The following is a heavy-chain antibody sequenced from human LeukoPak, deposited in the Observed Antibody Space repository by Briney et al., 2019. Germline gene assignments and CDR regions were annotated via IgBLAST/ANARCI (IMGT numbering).Heavy chain of an antibody. CDR2: IFSGGST. V-gene: IGHV3-53*01. CDR1: GFTVSSNY. D-gene: IGHD1-1*01. J-gene: IGHJ4*02. Sequence: GGSLRLSCAASGFTVSSNYMSWVRQAPGKGLEWVSVIFSGGSTYSADSVKGRFIISRDNSKNTLYLQMNILRAEDTAVYYCARDRVNWNDVGGLFDYWGQGTLVTVSS. CDR3: ARDRVNWNDVGGLFDY.